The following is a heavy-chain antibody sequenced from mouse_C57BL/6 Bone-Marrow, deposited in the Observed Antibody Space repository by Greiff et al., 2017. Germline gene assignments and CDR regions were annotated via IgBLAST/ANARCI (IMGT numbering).Heavy chain of an antibody. CDR3: AVNWDLWYFDV. CDR2: IDPSDSYT. V-gene: IGHV1-50*01. D-gene: IGHD4-1*01. Sequence: QVQLQQPGAELVKPGASVKLSCKASGYTFTSYWMQWVKQRPGQGLEWIGEIDPSDSYTNYNQKFKGKATLTVDTSSSTAYMLLSSLTSEDSAVYYCAVNWDLWYFDVWGTGTTVTVSS. J-gene: IGHJ1*03. CDR1: GYTFTSYW.